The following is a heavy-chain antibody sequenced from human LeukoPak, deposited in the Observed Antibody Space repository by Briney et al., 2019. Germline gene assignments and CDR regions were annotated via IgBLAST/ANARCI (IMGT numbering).Heavy chain of an antibody. CDR2: IDSSSTI. Sequence: GGSLRLSCAASGFTFSSYSMNWVRQAPGKGLEWVSYIDSSSTIYYADSVKGRFTISRDNAKNSLYLQPNSVRAEGTAVCCGASPFENWGQGTMVTVSS. CDR3: ASPFEN. J-gene: IGHJ4*01. V-gene: IGHV3-48*01. CDR1: GFTFSSYS.